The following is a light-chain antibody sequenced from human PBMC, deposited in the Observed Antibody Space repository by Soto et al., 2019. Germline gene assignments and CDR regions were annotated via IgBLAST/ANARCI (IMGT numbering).Light chain of an antibody. CDR1: SSDVGNYNY. CDR2: DVS. CDR3: ISYTTSGTLVV. Sequence: QSALTQPASVSGSPGQSITISCTGTSSDVGNYNYVSWYQQHPGKAPKLMIYDVSNRPSGVSNRFSGSKSGNTASLTISGLQAEDEADYYCISYTTSGTLVVFGGGTQLTVL. J-gene: IGLJ2*01. V-gene: IGLV2-14*03.